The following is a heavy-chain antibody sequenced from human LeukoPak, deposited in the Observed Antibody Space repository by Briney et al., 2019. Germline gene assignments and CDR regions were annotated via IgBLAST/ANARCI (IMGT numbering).Heavy chain of an antibody. D-gene: IGHD1-14*01. CDR1: GFAFSSYG. V-gene: IGHV3-30*19. CDR2: VSSDVVSK. CDR3: ARARSTGGSLLIGS. J-gene: IGHJ5*02. Sequence: GGSLRLSFAASGFAFSSYGMHWVRQAAGKGLEWLTVVSSDVVSKYYADSVRGRFTISRDNSKNTLYLELNSLGPEDTAVYYCARARSTGGSLLIGSWGQGALVSVSS.